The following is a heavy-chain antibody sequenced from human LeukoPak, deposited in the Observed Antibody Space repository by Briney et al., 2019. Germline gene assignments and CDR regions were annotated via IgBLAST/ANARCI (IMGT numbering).Heavy chain of an antibody. J-gene: IGHJ4*02. CDR2: ISYDGSNK. V-gene: IGHV3-30-3*01. Sequence: GGSLRLSCAASGFTFSSYAMHWVRQAPGKGLEWVAVISYDGSNKYYADSVKGRFTISRDNPKNTLYLQMNSLRAEDTAVYYCARGGAVAVLYYFDYWGQGTLVTVSS. CDR3: ARGGAVAVLYYFDY. CDR1: GFTFSSYA. D-gene: IGHD6-19*01.